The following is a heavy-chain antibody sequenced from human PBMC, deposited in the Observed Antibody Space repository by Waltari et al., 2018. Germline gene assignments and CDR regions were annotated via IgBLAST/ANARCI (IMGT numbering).Heavy chain of an antibody. CDR3: ARHWKKSGYRFDP. D-gene: IGHD5-12*01. CDR1: GGSISRSSYY. J-gene: IGHJ5*02. V-gene: IGHV4-39*01. CDR2: IYYSGRI. Sequence: QLQLQESGPGLVKPSETLSLTCTVSGGSISRSSYYWGWIRQSPGKGLEWIGSIYYSGRIDYNPTLKSRVTISGDTSKNQFSLERTSVTAADTAVYYCARHWKKSGYRFDPWGQGTLVTVSS.